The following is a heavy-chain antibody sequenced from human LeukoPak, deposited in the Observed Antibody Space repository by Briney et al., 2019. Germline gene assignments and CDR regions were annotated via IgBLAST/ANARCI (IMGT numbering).Heavy chain of an antibody. CDR2: ISSSSSYI. CDR1: GFTFSSYS. J-gene: IGHJ4*02. V-gene: IGHV3-21*01. Sequence: GSLRLSCAASGFTFSSYSMNGVRQAPGKGLEWVSSISSSSSYIYYADSVKGRFTISRYNDKNSLYLQMNSLRDEDTAVYYCARGRRQDYWGQGTLVTVSS. CDR3: ARGRRQDY.